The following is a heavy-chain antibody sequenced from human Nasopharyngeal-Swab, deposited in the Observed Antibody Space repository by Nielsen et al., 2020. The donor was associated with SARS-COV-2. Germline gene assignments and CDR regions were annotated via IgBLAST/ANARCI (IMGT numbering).Heavy chain of an antibody. V-gene: IGHV3-15*01. CDR1: GFSFSNAW. J-gene: IGHJ6*02. CDR3: THYGDYLHYYYGLDV. D-gene: IGHD4-17*01. CDR2: VRSKTDGGTA. Sequence: GESLKISCAASGFSFSNAWMSWVRQAPGKGLEWVGRVRSKTDGGTADYAAFVKGRFTISRDDSKNTLYLQMNSLKIEDTAMYYCTHYGDYLHYYYGLDVWGQGTTVTVSS.